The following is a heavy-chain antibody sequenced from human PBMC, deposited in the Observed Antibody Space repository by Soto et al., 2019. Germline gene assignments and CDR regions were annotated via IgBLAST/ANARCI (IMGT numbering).Heavy chain of an antibody. Sequence: KTSWTLALTCKVFRGSGSYGGFAWSWNRQSPGKGLEWIGYINHFESTYFHPSFKSRLSMSIDRNRNMFSLNLSSVTAADMAVYYCVSGGAYDAFDHWGQGVPVTVSS. J-gene: IGHJ4*02. CDR3: VSGGAYDAFDH. CDR2: INHFEST. V-gene: IGHV4-30-2*06. CDR1: RGSGSYGGFA. D-gene: IGHD5-12*01.